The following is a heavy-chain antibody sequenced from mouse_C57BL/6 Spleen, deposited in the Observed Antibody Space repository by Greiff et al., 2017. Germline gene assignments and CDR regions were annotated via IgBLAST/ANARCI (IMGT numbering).Heavy chain of an antibody. J-gene: IGHJ3*01. CDR1: GFTFSSYA. CDR2: ISDGGSYT. V-gene: IGHV5-4*01. D-gene: IGHD2-3*01. Sequence: EVQVVESGGGLVKPGGSLKLSCAASGFTFSSYAMSWVRQTPEKRLEWVATISDGGSYTYYPDNVKGRFTISRDNAKNNLYLQMSHLKSEDTAMYYCARDRFDYDGSSWFAYWGQGTLVTVSA. CDR3: ARDRFDYDGSSWFAY.